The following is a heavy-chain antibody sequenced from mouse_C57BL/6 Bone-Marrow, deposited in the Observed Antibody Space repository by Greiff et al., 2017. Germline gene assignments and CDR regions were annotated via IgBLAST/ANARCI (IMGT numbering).Heavy chain of an antibody. CDR1: GYTFTSYD. D-gene: IGHD1-1*01. CDR3: ARLEFDGSSGDWYFDV. Sequence: VKLVESGPELVKPGASVKLSCKASGYTFTSYDINWVKQRPGQGLEWIGWIYPRDGSTKYNEKFKGKATLTVDTSSSPAYMELHRLTAEDSAAYFGARLEFDGSSGDWYFDVWGTGTTVTVSS. CDR2: IYPRDGST. J-gene: IGHJ1*03. V-gene: IGHV1-85*01.